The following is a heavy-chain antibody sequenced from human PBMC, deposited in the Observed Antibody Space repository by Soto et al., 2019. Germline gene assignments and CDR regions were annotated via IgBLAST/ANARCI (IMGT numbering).Heavy chain of an antibody. CDR1: GFTFSSYA. Sequence: GGSLILSCAASGFTFSSYAMHWVRQAPGKGLEWVAVISYDGSNKYYADSVKGRFTISRDNSKNTLYLQMSSLRSEDTAVYYCARDRPVIVGATTPAPDAFDIWGQGTMVTVSS. V-gene: IGHV3-30-3*01. CDR2: ISYDGSNK. D-gene: IGHD1-26*01. J-gene: IGHJ3*02. CDR3: ARDRPVIVGATTPAPDAFDI.